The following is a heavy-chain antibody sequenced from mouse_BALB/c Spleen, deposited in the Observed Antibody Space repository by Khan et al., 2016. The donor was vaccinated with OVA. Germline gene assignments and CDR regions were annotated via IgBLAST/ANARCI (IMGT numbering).Heavy chain of an antibody. CDR3: ARTHER. Sequence: QVQLQQPGAELARPGASEKMSCKASGYTFTSYTMHWVKQRPGRGLVWIGYINPSSGYTKYNQKFKDKATLTADKSSSTAYMQLSSLISEDSAVYYCARTHERWGEGTTLKVSS. J-gene: IGHJ2*01. CDR1: GYTFTSYT. CDR2: INPSSGYT. V-gene: IGHV1-4*01.